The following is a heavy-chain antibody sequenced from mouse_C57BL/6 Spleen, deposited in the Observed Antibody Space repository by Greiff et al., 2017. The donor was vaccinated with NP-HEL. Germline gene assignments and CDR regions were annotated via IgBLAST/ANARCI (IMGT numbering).Heavy chain of an antibody. Sequence: EVQLVESGGSLVKPGGSLKLSCAASGFTFSDYGMHWVRQAPEKGLEWVAYISSGSSTIYYADTVKGRFTISRDNAKNTMFLQMTSLRSEDTAMYYCARRDGVPFYYAMDYWGQGTSVTVSS. CDR2: ISSGSSTI. CDR3: ARRDGVPFYYAMDY. J-gene: IGHJ4*01. D-gene: IGHD3-3*01. V-gene: IGHV5-17*01. CDR1: GFTFSDYG.